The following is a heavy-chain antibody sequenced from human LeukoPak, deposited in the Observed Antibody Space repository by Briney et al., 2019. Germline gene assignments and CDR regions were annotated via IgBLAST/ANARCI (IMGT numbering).Heavy chain of an antibody. Sequence: ASVKVSCKASGYTFTGYYRHWVRQAPGQGLEWMGWMNPNSGGTDYAQKFQGRVTMTRDTSISTAYMDLSSLRSDDTAVYYCARGYSSSWSHFDYWGQGTLVTVSS. CDR2: MNPNSGGT. V-gene: IGHV1-2*02. CDR1: GYTFTGYY. J-gene: IGHJ4*02. CDR3: ARGYSSSWSHFDY. D-gene: IGHD6-13*01.